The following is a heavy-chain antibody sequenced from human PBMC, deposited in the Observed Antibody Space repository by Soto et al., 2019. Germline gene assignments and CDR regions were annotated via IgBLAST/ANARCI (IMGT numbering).Heavy chain of an antibody. D-gene: IGHD3-10*01. CDR3: ARDRTAFTRAEGMDV. V-gene: IGHV4-31*03. Sequence: QVQLQESGPGLVKPSQTLSLTCTVSGGSISSGGYYWSWIRQHPGKGLEWIGYIYYSGSTYYNPSLKSRVTISVDTSKNQFSLKLSSVTAADTAVYYCARDRTAFTRAEGMDVWGQGTTVTVSS. J-gene: IGHJ6*02. CDR2: IYYSGST. CDR1: GGSISSGGYY.